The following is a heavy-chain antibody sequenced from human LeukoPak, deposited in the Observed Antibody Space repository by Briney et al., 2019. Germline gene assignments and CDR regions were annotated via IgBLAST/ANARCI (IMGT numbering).Heavy chain of an antibody. CDR2: IYHSGST. CDR1: GVSISSGYY. Sequence: SETLSLTCTVSGVSISSGYYWGWIRQPPGKGLEWIGSIYHSGSTYYNPSLKSRVTISVDTSKNQFSLKLSSVTAADTDVYYCARTRGGVTTSFDPWGQGTLVTVSS. V-gene: IGHV4-38-2*02. J-gene: IGHJ5*02. D-gene: IGHD4-17*01. CDR3: ARTRGGVTTSFDP.